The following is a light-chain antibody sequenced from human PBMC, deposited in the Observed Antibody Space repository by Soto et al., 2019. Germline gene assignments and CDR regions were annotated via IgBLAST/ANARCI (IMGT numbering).Light chain of an antibody. V-gene: IGKV1-39*01. Sequence: DFQMTQSPSSLSASVGDRVTITCRASQSITSHLNWYQQKPGKAPKLLIYAASSLQSGVPSRFSGSGSGTEFTLTISSLQPEDFATYYCQQSYRTPLTFGGGTKVEIK. CDR3: QQSYRTPLT. CDR1: QSITSH. J-gene: IGKJ4*01. CDR2: AAS.